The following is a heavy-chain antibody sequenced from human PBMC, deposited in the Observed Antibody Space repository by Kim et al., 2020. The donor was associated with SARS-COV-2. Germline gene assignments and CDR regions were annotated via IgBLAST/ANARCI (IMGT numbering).Heavy chain of an antibody. CDR2: INPNSGGT. D-gene: IGHD2-15*01. Sequence: ASVKVSCKASGYTFTGYYMHWVRQAPGQGLEWMGWINPNSGGTNYAQKFQGRVTMTRDTSISTAYMELSRLRSDDTAVYYCATAYCSGGSCFNPNFDYWGQGTLVTVSS. CDR3: ATAYCSGGSCFNPNFDY. J-gene: IGHJ4*02. CDR1: GYTFTGYY. V-gene: IGHV1-2*02.